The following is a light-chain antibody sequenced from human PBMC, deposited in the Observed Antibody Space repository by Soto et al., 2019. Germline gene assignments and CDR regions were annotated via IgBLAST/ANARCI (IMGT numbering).Light chain of an antibody. V-gene: IGKV3-20*01. CDR3: QQYDSSLGVT. Sequence: EIVLTQSPGTLSLSPGERATLSCRASQSVSSSYLAWYQQKPGQAPRLLIYGASSRATGIPDRFSGSGSGTDFTLTISGLEPEEFSVYYCQQYDSSLGVTFGGGTKVEIK. CDR2: GAS. CDR1: QSVSSSY. J-gene: IGKJ4*01.